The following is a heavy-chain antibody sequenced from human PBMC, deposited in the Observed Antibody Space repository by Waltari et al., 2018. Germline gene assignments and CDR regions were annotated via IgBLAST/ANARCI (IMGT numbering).Heavy chain of an antibody. CDR2: ISSSSSTI. D-gene: IGHD6-19*01. V-gene: IGHV3-48*04. CDR1: GFPFSRYS. J-gene: IGHJ4*02. CDR3: TRDLYGSGGDYFDP. Sequence: EVQLVESGGGLVQPGGSLRLSCAASGFPFSRYSMNWVRQAPGKGLEWVSYISSSSSTIYYADSVKGRFTISRDNAKNSLFLQMNSLRAEDTAVYYCTRDLYGSGGDYFDPWGQGTLVTVSS.